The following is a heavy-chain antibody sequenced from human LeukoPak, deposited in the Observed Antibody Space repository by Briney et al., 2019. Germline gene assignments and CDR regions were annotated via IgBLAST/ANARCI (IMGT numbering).Heavy chain of an antibody. J-gene: IGHJ3*02. V-gene: IGHV1-69*13. CDR2: IIPIFGTA. D-gene: IGHD1/OR15-1a*01. CDR1: GGTFSGYA. Sequence: SVKVSCKASGGTFSGYAISWVRQAPGQGLEWMGGIIPIFGTANYAQKFQGRVTITADESTSTAYMELSSLRSEDTAVYYCARGGYGYNWNKDDAFDIWGQGTMVTVSS. CDR3: ARGGYGYNWNKDDAFDI.